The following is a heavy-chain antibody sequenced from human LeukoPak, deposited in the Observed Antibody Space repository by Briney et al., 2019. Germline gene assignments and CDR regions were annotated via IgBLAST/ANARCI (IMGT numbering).Heavy chain of an antibody. CDR1: GYTFTDYY. CDR3: ARDWWWLQDYYYGMDV. Sequence: ASVTVSFKASGYTFTDYYMHWVRQAPGQGLEWMGWINPNSGGTNYAQKFQGRVTMTRDTSISTAYMELSRLRSDDTAVYYCARDWWWLQDYYYGMDVWGQGTTVTVSS. J-gene: IGHJ6*02. D-gene: IGHD2-15*01. CDR2: INPNSGGT. V-gene: IGHV1-2*02.